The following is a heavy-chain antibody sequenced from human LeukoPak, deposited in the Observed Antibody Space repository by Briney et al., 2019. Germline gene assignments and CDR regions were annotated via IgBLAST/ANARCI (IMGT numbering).Heavy chain of an antibody. CDR2: INPNTGNS. V-gene: IGHV7-4-1*02. CDR1: GYTFTNYA. Sequence: GASVKVSCKASGYTFTNYAMNWVRQAPGQGLEWMGWINPNTGNSTFAQGFTGRFVFSLDTSVSTAYPQISSLKAEDTAVYYCARVAAAGTLAPFDPWGQGTLVTVSS. CDR3: ARVAAAGTLAPFDP. J-gene: IGHJ5*02. D-gene: IGHD6-13*01.